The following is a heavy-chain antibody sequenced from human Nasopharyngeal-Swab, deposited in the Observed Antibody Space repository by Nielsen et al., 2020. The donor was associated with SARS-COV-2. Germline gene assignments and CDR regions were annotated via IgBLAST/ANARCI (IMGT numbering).Heavy chain of an antibody. CDR3: ARDLIVVVPAARGGMDV. J-gene: IGHJ6*02. Sequence: ASVKVSCKASGYTFTSYGISWVRQAPGQGLEWMGWISAHNGNTNYAQKLQGRVTMTTDTSTSTAYMELRSLRSDDTAVYYCARDLIVVVPAARGGMDVWGQGTTVTVSS. V-gene: IGHV1-18*01. CDR1: GYTFTSYG. D-gene: IGHD2-2*01. CDR2: ISAHNGNT.